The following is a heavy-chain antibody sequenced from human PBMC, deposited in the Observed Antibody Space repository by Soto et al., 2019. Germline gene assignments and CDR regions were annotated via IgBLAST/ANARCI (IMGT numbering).Heavy chain of an antibody. CDR1: GFTFSSYG. V-gene: IGHV3-33*01. CDR2: IWYDGSNK. D-gene: IGHD3-22*01. J-gene: IGHJ4*02. Sequence: GGSLRLSCAASGFTFSSYGMHWVRQAPGKGLEWVAVIWYDGSNKYYADSVKGRFTISRDNSKNTLYLQMNSLRAEDTAVYYCXRDGDRTDSSGYRPFQYWGQGTLVTVSS. CDR3: XRDGDRTDSSGYRPFQY.